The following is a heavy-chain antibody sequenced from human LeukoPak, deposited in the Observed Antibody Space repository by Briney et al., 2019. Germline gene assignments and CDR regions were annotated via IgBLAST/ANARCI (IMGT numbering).Heavy chain of an antibody. V-gene: IGHV3-21*01. CDR2: ISFTSTYI. Sequence: GGSLRLSCAASGFTFRSYTMNWVRQAPGKGLEWVSSISFTSTYIYNANSVKGRFTISRDNAKNSLYLQMNSLRAEDMAVYYCARFKGLGTNDAFDIWGHGTMVTVSS. CDR1: GFTFRSYT. J-gene: IGHJ3*02. D-gene: IGHD1-1*01. CDR3: ARFKGLGTNDAFDI.